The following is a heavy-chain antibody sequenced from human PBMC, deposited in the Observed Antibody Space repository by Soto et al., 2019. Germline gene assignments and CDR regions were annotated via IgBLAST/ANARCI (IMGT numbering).Heavy chain of an antibody. J-gene: IGHJ4*02. CDR3: VRGEGGWETY. D-gene: IGHD6-19*01. Sequence: EVQLMESVGGLVQPGGSLRLSCAASGFTFSSYWMHWVRQAAGKGLVWVSRINSDGGSTTYADSVKGRFTISRDNATNTLYLQMNRLRAEYTAVYDGVRGEGGWETYWAQGALVTSS. CDR2: INSDGGST. V-gene: IGHV3-74*01. CDR1: GFTFSSYW.